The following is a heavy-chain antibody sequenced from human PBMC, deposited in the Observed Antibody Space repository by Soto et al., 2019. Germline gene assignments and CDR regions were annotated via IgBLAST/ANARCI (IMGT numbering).Heavy chain of an antibody. CDR2: IKCDGSEK. CDR1: GFTFSSSW. V-gene: IGHV3-7*03. CDR3: AKDPGPARPSY. Sequence: GGSLRLSCAASGFTFSSSWMHWVCQAPEKGLEWVADIKCDGSEKYYVDSVKGRLTISRDNAKNSLYLQVNSLRAEDTAVYYCAKDPGPARPSYWGQGTLVTVSS. D-gene: IGHD6-6*01. J-gene: IGHJ4*02.